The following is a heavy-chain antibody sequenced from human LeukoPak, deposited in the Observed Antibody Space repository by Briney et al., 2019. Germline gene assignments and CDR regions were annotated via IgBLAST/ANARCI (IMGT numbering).Heavy chain of an antibody. J-gene: IGHJ4*02. D-gene: IGHD3-10*01. CDR1: GGSFSGYY. CDR3: ARLPRITMVRGVITRDY. CDR2: INHSGST. Sequence: SETLSLTCAVYGGSFSGYYWSWIRQPPGKGLEWIGEINHSGSTNYNPSLKSRVTISVDTSKNQFSLKLSSVTAADTAVYYCARLPRITMVRGVITRDYWGQGTLVTVSS. V-gene: IGHV4-34*01.